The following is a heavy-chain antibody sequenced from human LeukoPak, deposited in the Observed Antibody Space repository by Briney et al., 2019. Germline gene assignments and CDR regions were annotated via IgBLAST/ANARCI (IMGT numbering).Heavy chain of an antibody. Sequence: GGSLRLSCAASGFTFSSYAMSWVRQAPGKGLEWVSAISGSVGSTYYADSVKGRFTISRDNSKNTLYLQMNSLRAEDTAVYYCAKGKWELPYYFDYWGQGTLVTVSS. CDR3: AKGKWELPYYFDY. CDR2: ISGSVGST. D-gene: IGHD1-26*01. V-gene: IGHV3-23*01. J-gene: IGHJ4*02. CDR1: GFTFSSYA.